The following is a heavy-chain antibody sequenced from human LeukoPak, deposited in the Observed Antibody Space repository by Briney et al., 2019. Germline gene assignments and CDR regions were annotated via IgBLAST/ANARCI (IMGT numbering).Heavy chain of an antibody. CDR3: VSPRAFSYGYFDY. V-gene: IGHV4-59*08. CDR2: ISYSGST. J-gene: IGHJ4*02. D-gene: IGHD5-18*01. Sequence: SETLSLTCTVSGGSISGYYWSWIRQPPGKGLEWIGYISYSGSTNYNPSLKSRVTISVDTSKNQFSLKLSSVSATDTAVYYCVSPRAFSYGYFDYWGQGTLVTVSS. CDR1: GGSISGYY.